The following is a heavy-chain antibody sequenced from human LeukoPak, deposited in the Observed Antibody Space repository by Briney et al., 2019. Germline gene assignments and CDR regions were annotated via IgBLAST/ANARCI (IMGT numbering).Heavy chain of an antibody. CDR2: IIPIFGTA. J-gene: IGHJ6*03. Sequence: ASVKVSCKASGGTFSSYAISWVRQAPGQGLEWMGGIIPIFGTANYAQKFQGRVTITADESTSTAYMELSSLRSEDTAVYYCARGVVVVVAATTGSYYYMDVWGKGTTVTISS. CDR1: GGTFSSYA. CDR3: ARGVVVVVAATTGSYYYMDV. D-gene: IGHD2-15*01. V-gene: IGHV1-69*13.